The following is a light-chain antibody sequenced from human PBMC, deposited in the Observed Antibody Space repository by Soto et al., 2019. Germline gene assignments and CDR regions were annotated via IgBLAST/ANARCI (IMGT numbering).Light chain of an antibody. CDR2: EVS. Sequence: QSALTQPASESGSPGQSITISCTGTSSDVGGYNYVSWYQLHPGKAPKLMVYEVSNRPSGVSNRFSGSKSGNTASLTISGLQAEDEADYYCSSYTSSTAYVFGTGTRSPS. V-gene: IGLV2-14*01. CDR3: SSYTSSTAYV. CDR1: SSDVGGYNY. J-gene: IGLJ1*01.